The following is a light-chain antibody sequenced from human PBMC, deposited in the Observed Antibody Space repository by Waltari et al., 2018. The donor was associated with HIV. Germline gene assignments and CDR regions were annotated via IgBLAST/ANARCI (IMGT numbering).Light chain of an antibody. Sequence: QSALTQPRSVSGSPGQSVTISCTGTSTDVGTYNYVSWYQQHPGKAPKLRLYDVSKRPSGVPDRFSGSKSGNTASLTISGLRVEDEVDYYCCSYAGSSFYVFGTGTQVTVL. CDR1: STDVGTYNY. J-gene: IGLJ1*01. CDR2: DVS. CDR3: CSYAGSSFYV. V-gene: IGLV2-11*01.